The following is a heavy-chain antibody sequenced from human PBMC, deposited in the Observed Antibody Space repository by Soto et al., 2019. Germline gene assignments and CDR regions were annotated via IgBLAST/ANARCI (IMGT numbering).Heavy chain of an antibody. V-gene: IGHV3-23*01. J-gene: IGHJ5*02. CDR1: GFPFSRYG. CDR2: ISGSDSTT. CDR3: AKDVAFQSGYYSGRHYFAP. D-gene: IGHD3-3*01. Sequence: PGGALRLSCAASGFPFSRYGMNWCRQAPGKGLEWVSAISGSDSTTHCADSVRGRFTISRDNSNNTVFLQMNSLRVKDTGLYYWAKDVAFQSGYYSGRHYFAPWGQGALVTVSS.